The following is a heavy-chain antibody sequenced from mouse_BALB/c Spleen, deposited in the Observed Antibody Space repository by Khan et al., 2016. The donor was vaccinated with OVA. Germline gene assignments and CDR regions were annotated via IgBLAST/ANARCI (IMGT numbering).Heavy chain of an antibody. V-gene: IGHV1-4*01. CDR3: ARRTSLYTRDH. CDR2: ITPRSGFT. CDR1: GYTFSSYT. Sequence: QIQLVQSGAELARPGASVKMSCKASGYTFSSYTMHWVKQRPGQGLEWIGYITPRSGFTNYNQKFIDKATLTADKSSSTAYMQLNSLTSEYSAVYYCARRTSLYTRDHWGQGTSVTVSS. J-gene: IGHJ4*01.